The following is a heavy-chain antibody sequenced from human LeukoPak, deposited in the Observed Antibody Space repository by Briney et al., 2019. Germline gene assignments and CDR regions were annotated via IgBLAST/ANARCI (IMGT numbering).Heavy chain of an antibody. Sequence: SETLSLTCTVSGGSISSYYWSWIRQPAGKGLEWIGRIYTSRSTNYNPSLKSRVTMSVDTSKNQLSLKLSSMTAADTAVYYCARVVGATTPHYYYYYMDVWGKGTTVTVSS. D-gene: IGHD4-17*01. CDR3: ARVVGATTPHYYYYYMDV. J-gene: IGHJ6*03. CDR1: GGSISSYY. CDR2: IYTSRST. V-gene: IGHV4-4*07.